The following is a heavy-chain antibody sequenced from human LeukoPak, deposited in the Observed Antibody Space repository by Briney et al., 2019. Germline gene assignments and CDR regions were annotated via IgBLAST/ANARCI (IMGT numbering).Heavy chain of an antibody. CDR1: GFTFSSYA. J-gene: IGHJ5*02. CDR2: ISYDGSNK. CDR3: ARGFWFDT. Sequence: GGSLRLSCAASGFTFSSYAMHWVRQAPGKGLEWVAVISYDGSNKYYADSVKGRFTISRDNSKNTLYLQMNSLRAEDTAVYYCARGFWFDTWGQGTLVTVSS. V-gene: IGHV3-30-3*01.